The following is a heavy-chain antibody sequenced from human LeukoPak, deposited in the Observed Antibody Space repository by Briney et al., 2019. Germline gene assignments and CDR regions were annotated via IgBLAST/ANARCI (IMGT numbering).Heavy chain of an antibody. CDR3: TLYNF. V-gene: IGHV1-69*06. CDR1: GGTFSSYA. Sequence: SVKVSCKASGGTFSSYAISWVRQAPGQGLEWMGGIIPIFGTANYAQKFQGRVTITADKSTSTAYMELSSLRYDDMAVYYCTLYNFWGQGTLVTVSS. CDR2: IIPIFGTA. J-gene: IGHJ4*02. D-gene: IGHD2-2*02.